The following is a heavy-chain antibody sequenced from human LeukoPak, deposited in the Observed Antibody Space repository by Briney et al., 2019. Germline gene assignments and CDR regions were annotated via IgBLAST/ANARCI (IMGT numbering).Heavy chain of an antibody. D-gene: IGHD3-16*01. CDR2: INPRGVGT. J-gene: IGHJ4*02. CDR3: ARVNRGAYGQLDY. Sequence: ASVTVSFKASGYTFTNYYIHWVRQAPGQGLEWMGIINPRGVGTTYAQMFQGRVTMTMDMSTSTLYMELSSLRSEDTAVFYCARVNRGAYGQLDYWGQGTLVTVSS. V-gene: IGHV1-46*01. CDR1: GYTFTNYY.